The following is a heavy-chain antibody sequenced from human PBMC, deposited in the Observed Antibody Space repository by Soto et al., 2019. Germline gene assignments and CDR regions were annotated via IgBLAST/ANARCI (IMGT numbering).Heavy chain of an antibody. CDR1: GGSFSGYY. Sequence: QVQLQQWGAGLLKPSETLSLTCAVYGGSFSGYYWSWIRQPPGKGLEWIGEINHSGRTNYNPSLKSRVTISVATSKHQFSLKLSSVTAADTAVYYCARGNTYYYGSGSYQIRYYYYYGMDVWGQGTTVTVSS. D-gene: IGHD3-10*01. V-gene: IGHV4-34*01. J-gene: IGHJ6*02. CDR3: ARGNTYYYGSGSYQIRYYYYYGMDV. CDR2: INHSGRT.